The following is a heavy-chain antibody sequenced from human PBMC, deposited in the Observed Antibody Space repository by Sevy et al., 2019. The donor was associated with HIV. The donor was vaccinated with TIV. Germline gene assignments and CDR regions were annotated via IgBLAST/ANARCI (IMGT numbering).Heavy chain of an antibody. CDR3: ARDQLGSIDY. J-gene: IGHJ4*02. V-gene: IGHV3-30-3*01. CDR1: GFTFSTYA. CDR2: VSSDGSEI. Sequence: GGSLRLSCAVSGFTFSTYAMHWVRQAPGKGLECVAIVSSDGSEINYADSVKGRFTISRDNSRNTLYLQMNSLRTEDTALYYCARDQLGSIDYGGQGTLVT. D-gene: IGHD7-27*01.